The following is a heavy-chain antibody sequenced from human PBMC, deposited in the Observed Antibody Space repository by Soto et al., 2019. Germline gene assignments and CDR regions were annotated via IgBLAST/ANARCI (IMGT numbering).Heavy chain of an antibody. J-gene: IGHJ4*02. V-gene: IGHV5-51*01. CDR1: GYNFIGSW. CDR3: ARQEGSGWYADY. CDR2: IYPGDSDT. Sequence: GESLKISCKGSGYNFIGSWIAWVRQMPGKGLEWMGVIYPGDSDTRYSPSFQGQVTISVDKSISTAYLQWSSLKASDTAMYYCARQEGSGWYADYWGQGTLVTVSS. D-gene: IGHD6-19*01.